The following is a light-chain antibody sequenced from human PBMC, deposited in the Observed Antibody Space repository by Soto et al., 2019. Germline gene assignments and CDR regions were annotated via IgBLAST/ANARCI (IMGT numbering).Light chain of an antibody. CDR3: SSYTSSSTVI. CDR2: DVS. CDR1: GSDVGGYNY. V-gene: IGLV2-14*03. J-gene: IGLJ2*01. Sequence: QSALTQPASVSGSPGQSITISCTGTGSDVGGYNYVSWYQQHPGKAPELMIYDVSYRPSGVSSRFSGSKSGNTASLTISGLQAEDEADYYCSSYTSSSTVIFGGGTQLTVL.